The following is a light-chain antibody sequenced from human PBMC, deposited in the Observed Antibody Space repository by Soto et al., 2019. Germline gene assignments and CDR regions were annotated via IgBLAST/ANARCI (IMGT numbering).Light chain of an antibody. J-gene: IGKJ1*01. CDR2: TGS. Sequence: DVQMTQSPSSVSASVGDRVTITWRASQAIDSWLAWYQQKPGEAPKLLIFTGSLLHSGVPPRFSGSGSGTDFTLTISSLQPEDFATYYCQQTLSFPPTFGQGTKV. V-gene: IGKV1-12*01. CDR3: QQTLSFPPT. CDR1: QAIDSW.